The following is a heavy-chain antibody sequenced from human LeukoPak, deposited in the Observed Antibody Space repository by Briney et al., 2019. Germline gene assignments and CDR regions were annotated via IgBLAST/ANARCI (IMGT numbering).Heavy chain of an antibody. Sequence: ASVKVSCKASGYTFTGYYMHWVRQAPGQGLEWMGWINPNSGGTNYAQKFQGRVTMTRDTSISTAYKELSRLRSDDTAVYYCARDPYSSSSTPDYWGQGTLVTVSS. V-gene: IGHV1-2*02. CDR2: INPNSGGT. CDR1: GYTFTGYY. J-gene: IGHJ4*02. CDR3: ARDPYSSSSTPDY. D-gene: IGHD6-6*01.